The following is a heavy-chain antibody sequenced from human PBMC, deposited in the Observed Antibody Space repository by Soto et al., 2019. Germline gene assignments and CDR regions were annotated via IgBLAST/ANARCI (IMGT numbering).Heavy chain of an antibody. CDR2: VIPIFDIT. J-gene: IGHJ4*02. Sequence: GASVKVSCKASGDTFIIYTISWVRQAPGQGLEWMGRVIPIFDITSYTQRFQGRVTITADKSTTTVYMELSSLRSEDTAVYYCARDRDNSNWPNFDFWGQGTLVTVSS. CDR3: ARDRDNSNWPNFDF. V-gene: IGHV1-69*02. D-gene: IGHD6-13*01. CDR1: GDTFIIYT.